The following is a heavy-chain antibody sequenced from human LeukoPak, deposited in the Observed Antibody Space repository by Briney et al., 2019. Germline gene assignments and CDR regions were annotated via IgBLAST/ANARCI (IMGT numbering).Heavy chain of an antibody. V-gene: IGHV4-34*01. Sequence: SETLSLTCAVYGGSFSGYYWSWIRQPPGKGLEWIGEINHSGSTNYNPSLKSRVTISVDTSKNQFSLKLSSVTAADTAVYYCASQTTDYDFWSGYGYWFDPWGQGTLVTVSS. CDR1: GGSFSGYY. CDR2: INHSGST. CDR3: ASQTTDYDFWSGYGYWFDP. D-gene: IGHD3-3*01. J-gene: IGHJ5*02.